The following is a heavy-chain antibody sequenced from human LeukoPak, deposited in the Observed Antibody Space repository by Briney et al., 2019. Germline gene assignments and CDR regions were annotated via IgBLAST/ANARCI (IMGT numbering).Heavy chain of an antibody. J-gene: IGHJ4*02. D-gene: IGHD4-17*01. V-gene: IGHV1-18*01. Sequence: ASVKVSCKASGYTFTKYGITWVRQVPGQGLEWMGWISTYNGNTNYAQKLQGRVTMTTDTPTSTAYMELRSLISDDAAVYYCARGDDYGDYWGLYWGQGTLVTVSS. CDR1: GYTFTKYG. CDR2: ISTYNGNT. CDR3: ARGDDYGDYWGLY.